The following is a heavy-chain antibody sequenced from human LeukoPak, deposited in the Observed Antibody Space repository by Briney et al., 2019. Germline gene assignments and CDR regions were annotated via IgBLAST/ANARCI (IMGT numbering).Heavy chain of an antibody. D-gene: IGHD3-10*01. CDR2: IRYGGSN. Sequence: GGSLRFSCAASGFTFSTYGMHWVRQAPGKGLEWVAFIRYGGSNNYADSVKGRFTISRDNSKNTLYLQMNSLRAEDTAVYYCAKGARGYFDYWGQGTLVTVSS. J-gene: IGHJ4*02. CDR1: GFTFSTYG. V-gene: IGHV3-30*02. CDR3: AKGARGYFDY.